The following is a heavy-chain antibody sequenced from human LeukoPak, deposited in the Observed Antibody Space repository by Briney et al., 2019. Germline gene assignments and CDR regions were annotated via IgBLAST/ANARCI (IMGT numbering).Heavy chain of an antibody. CDR3: AKATGGHIVVVPAAFYY. D-gene: IGHD2-2*01. CDR1: GFTFSSYG. CDR2: ISYDGSNK. J-gene: IGHJ4*02. V-gene: IGHV3-30*18. Sequence: GGSLRLSCAAFGFTFSSYGMHWVRQAPGKGLEWVAVISYDGSNKYYADSVKGRFTISRDNSKNTLYLQMNSLRAEDTAVYYCAKATGGHIVVVPAAFYYWGQGTLVTVSS.